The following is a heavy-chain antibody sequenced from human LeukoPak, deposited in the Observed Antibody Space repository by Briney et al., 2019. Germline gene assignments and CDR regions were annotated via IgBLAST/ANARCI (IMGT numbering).Heavy chain of an antibody. Sequence: GGSLRLSRAASGFTFSSYSINWVRQAPGKGLEWVSSISSSSSYIYYADSVKGRFTISRDNAKNSLYLQMNSLRAEDTAVYYCARRGIAARTFDYWGQGTLVTVSS. CDR2: ISSSSSYI. V-gene: IGHV3-21*01. D-gene: IGHD6-6*01. CDR3: ARRGIAARTFDY. CDR1: GFTFSSYS. J-gene: IGHJ4*02.